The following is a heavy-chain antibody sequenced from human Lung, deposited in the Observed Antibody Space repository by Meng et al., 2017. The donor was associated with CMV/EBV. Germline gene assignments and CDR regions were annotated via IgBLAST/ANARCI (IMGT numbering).Heavy chain of an antibody. J-gene: IGHJ6*02. CDR3: ASLGYCSSTSCPFYYCYGMDV. CDR2: IIPILGIA. Sequence: SVKVSCXASGGTFSSYAISWVRQAPGQGLEWMGGIIPILGIANYAQKFQGRVTITADKSTSTAYMELSSLRSEDTAVYYCASLGYCSSTSCPFYYCYGMDVWGQGTTVTVSS. V-gene: IGHV1-69*10. D-gene: IGHD2-2*01. CDR1: GGTFSSYA.